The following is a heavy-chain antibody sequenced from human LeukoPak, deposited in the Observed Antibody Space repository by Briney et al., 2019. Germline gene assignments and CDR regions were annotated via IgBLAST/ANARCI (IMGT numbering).Heavy chain of an antibody. D-gene: IGHD6-6*01. CDR2: IYTSGST. J-gene: IGHJ3*02. CDR3: ARDLEYVGAFDI. CDR1: GGSISSSSYY. V-gene: IGHV4-61*02. Sequence: PSETLSLTCTVSGGSISSSSYYWGWIRQPAGKGLEWIGRIYTSGSTNYNPSLKSRVTVSVDTSKNQFSLRLTSVTAADTAVYYCARDLEYVGAFDIWGQGTMVTVSS.